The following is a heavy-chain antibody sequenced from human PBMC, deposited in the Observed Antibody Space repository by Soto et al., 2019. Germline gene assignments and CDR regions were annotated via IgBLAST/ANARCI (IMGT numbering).Heavy chain of an antibody. Sequence: QVHLVQCGAEVKKPGSSVRVSCKASGDSFSNYAVTWVRQAPGQRLEWMGGITPMFGIANYAQKFQGRVTLTADESTGTAYMELSSLRSDDTATYYCASDRHHSGFEDWGQGTLVTVSS. V-gene: IGHV1-69*01. CDR3: ASDRHHSGFED. CDR2: ITPMFGIA. CDR1: GDSFSNYA. J-gene: IGHJ4*02.